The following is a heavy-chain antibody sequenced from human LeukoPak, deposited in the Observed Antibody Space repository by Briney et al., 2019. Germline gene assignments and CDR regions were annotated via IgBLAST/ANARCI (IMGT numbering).Heavy chain of an antibody. D-gene: IGHD5-12*01. CDR2: IYYSGST. V-gene: IGHV4-31*03. Sequence: SQTLSLTCTVSGGSISSGGYYWSWIRQHPGMGLEWIGYIYYSGSTYYNPSLKSRVTISVDTSKNQFSLKLSSVTAADTAVYYCARRDIVATITDYWGQGTLVTVSS. CDR1: GGSISSGGYY. CDR3: ARRDIVATITDY. J-gene: IGHJ4*02.